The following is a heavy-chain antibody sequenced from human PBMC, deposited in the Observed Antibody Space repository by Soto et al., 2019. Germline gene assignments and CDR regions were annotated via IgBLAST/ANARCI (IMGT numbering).Heavy chain of an antibody. CDR2: SSYSGST. J-gene: IGHJ3*01. D-gene: IGHD2-8*01. CDR3: ARSAQWDGFDP. CDR1: AGSISTFNYY. Sequence: QVQLQESGPGLVRPSQTLSLTCTVSAGSISTFNYYWSWIRQHPAKGLEWIGYSSYSGSTFYHSSLQSRVTISLDTSKKQFSLTLTSVTAADTAVYYCARSAQWDGFDPWGQGTRVTVSS. V-gene: IGHV4-31*03.